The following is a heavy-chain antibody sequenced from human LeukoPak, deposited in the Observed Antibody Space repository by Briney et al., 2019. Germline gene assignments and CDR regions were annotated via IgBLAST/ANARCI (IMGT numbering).Heavy chain of an antibody. V-gene: IGHV3-53*01. J-gene: IGHJ4*02. CDR2: IYSGGST. CDR3: ARFIAVAGIFDY. D-gene: IGHD6-19*01. Sequence: GGSLRLSCAASGFTFSSYSMNWVRQAPGKGLEWVSVIYSGGSTYYADSVKGRFTISRDNSKNTLYLQMNSLRAEDTAVYYCARFIAVAGIFDYWGQGTLVTVSS. CDR1: GFTFSSYS.